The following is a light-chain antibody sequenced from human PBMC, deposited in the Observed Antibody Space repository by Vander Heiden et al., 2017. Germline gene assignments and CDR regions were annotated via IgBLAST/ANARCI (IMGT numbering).Light chain of an antibody. Sequence: DIVITQSPLSLPVTPGGPASISCRSSQSLLHSNGYNYLDWYLQKPGQSPQLLIYLGSNRASGVPDRFSGSGSGTDFTLKISRVEAEDVGVYYCMQALQTPNTFGQGTKLEIK. V-gene: IGKV2-28*01. CDR1: QSLLHSNGYNY. J-gene: IGKJ2*01. CDR3: MQALQTPNT. CDR2: LGS.